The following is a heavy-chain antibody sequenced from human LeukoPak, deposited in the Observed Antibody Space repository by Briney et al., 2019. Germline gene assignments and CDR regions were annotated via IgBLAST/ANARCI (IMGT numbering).Heavy chain of an antibody. CDR1: GFTFSSFA. J-gene: IGHJ4*02. CDR2: IWFDGSSK. D-gene: IGHD3-16*02. Sequence: AGRSLRLSCATSGFTFSSFAMHWVRQAPGKGLEWLALIWFDGSSKNHTDSVEGRFTISRDNSKNTLYLQMNSLRAEDTAVYYCARGFYRVRHDQSTYYFVHWGQGTLVTVSS. CDR3: ARGFYRVRHDQSTYYFVH. V-gene: IGHV3-33*01.